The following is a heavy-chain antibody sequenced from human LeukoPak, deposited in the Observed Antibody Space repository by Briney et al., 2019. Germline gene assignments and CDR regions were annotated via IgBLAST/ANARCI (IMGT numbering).Heavy chain of an antibody. CDR1: GYTFTSYG. CDR2: ISAYNGNT. J-gene: IGHJ4*02. Sequence: GASVKVSCKASGYTFTSYGISWVRQAPGQGLEWMVRISAYNGNTNYAQKLQGRVTMTTDTSTSTAYMELRSLRSDDTAVYYCARGAGRITMVRGVIIFGYWGQGTLVTVSS. D-gene: IGHD3-10*01. V-gene: IGHV1-18*01. CDR3: ARGAGRITMVRGVIIFGY.